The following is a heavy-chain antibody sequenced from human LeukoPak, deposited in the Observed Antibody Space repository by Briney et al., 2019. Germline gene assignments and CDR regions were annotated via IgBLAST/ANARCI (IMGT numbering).Heavy chain of an antibody. CDR3: ARALGGTAAGRTTYFDY. CDR1: GYTFTSYY. V-gene: IGHV1-46*01. Sequence: ASVKVSCKASGYTFTSYYMHWVRQAPGQGLEWMGIINPSGGSTSYAQKFQGRVTMTRDTSTSTVYMELSSLRSEDTAVYYCARALGGTAAGRTTYFDYWGQGTLVTVSP. J-gene: IGHJ4*02. D-gene: IGHD6-13*01. CDR2: INPSGGST.